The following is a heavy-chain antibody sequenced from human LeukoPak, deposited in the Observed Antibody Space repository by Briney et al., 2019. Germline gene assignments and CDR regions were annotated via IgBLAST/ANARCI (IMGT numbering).Heavy chain of an antibody. CDR2: IKQDGSEK. Sequence: PGGSLRLSCAASGFTFSSYAMSWVRQAPGKGLEWVANIKQDGSEKYYVDSVKGRFTISRDNTKNLLYLQMNSLRVEDTAVYYCARDYGWSFANWGQGTLVTVSS. D-gene: IGHD3-10*01. CDR1: GFTFSSYA. J-gene: IGHJ4*02. CDR3: ARDYGWSFAN. V-gene: IGHV3-7*03.